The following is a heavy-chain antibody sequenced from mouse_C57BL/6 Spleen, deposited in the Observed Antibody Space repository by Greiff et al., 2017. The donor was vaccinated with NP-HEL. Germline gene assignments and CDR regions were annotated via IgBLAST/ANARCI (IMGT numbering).Heavy chain of an antibody. V-gene: IGHV2-4*01. CDR1: GFSLTSYG. J-gene: IGHJ4*01. Sequence: QVQLKESGPGLVQPSQSLSITCTVSGFSLTSYGVHWVRQPPGKGLEWLGVIWSGGSTDYNAAFISRLSISKDNSKSQVFFKMNSLQADDTAIYYCAKNNYYGSSLYYAMDYWGQGTSVTVSS. D-gene: IGHD1-1*01. CDR2: IWSGGST. CDR3: AKNNYYGSSLYYAMDY.